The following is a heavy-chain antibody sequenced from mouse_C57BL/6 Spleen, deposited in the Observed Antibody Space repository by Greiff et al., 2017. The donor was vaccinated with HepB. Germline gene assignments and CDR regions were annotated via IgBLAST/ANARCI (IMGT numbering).Heavy chain of an antibody. V-gene: IGHV1-64*01. CDR2: IHPNSGST. CDR3: ARHSITPVVATYWYFHV. Sequence: QVQLQQPGAELVKPGASVKLSCKASGYTFTSYWMHWVKQRPGQGLEWIGMIHPNSGSTNYNEKFKSKATLTVDKSSSTAYMQLSSLTSEDSAVYYCARHSITPVVATYWYFHVWGTGTTVTVSS. D-gene: IGHD1-1*01. J-gene: IGHJ1*03. CDR1: GYTFTSYW.